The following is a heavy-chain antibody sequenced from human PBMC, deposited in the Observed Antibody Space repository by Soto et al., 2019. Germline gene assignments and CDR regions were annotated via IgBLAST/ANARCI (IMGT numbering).Heavy chain of an antibody. Sequence: SETLSLTCSVSGDSISTYSWSWIRHPAGKGLEWLGRIYRGTSNYNPSLKSRLIMSLDTSKNQFSLKLRSVTAADTAVYYCARESLKESITMTVVIDHWGQGTQVTVSS. J-gene: IGHJ4*02. V-gene: IGHV4-4*07. CDR3: ARESLKESITMTVVIDH. D-gene: IGHD3-22*01. CDR1: GDSISTYS. CDR2: IYRGTS.